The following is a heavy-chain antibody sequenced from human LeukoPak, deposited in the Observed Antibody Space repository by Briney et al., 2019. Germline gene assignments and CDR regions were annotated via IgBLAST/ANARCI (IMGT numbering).Heavy chain of an antibody. CDR2: ISASGGST. J-gene: IGHJ5*02. V-gene: IGHV3-23*01. D-gene: IGHD2-2*01. CDR1: GFSFTSYV. CDR3: AKSPVEVVPSATWGRSWFDP. Sequence: GGSLRLSCAASGFSFTSYVMSWVRQAPGEGLEWVSSISASGGSTDYADSVKGRFTISRDNSKNTVFLQMNSLRAEDAAVYYCAKSPVEVVPSATWGRSWFDPWGQGTLVTVSS.